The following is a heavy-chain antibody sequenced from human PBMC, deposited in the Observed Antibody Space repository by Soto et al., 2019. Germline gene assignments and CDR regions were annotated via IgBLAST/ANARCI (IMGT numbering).Heavy chain of an antibody. Sequence: PGGSLRLSCAASGFTFSSYAMSWVRQAPGKGLEWVSAISGSGGSTYYADSVKGRFTISRDNSKNTLYLQMNSLRAEDTAVYYCAKDPRGYSGYDSGFDPWGQGTLVTVSS. CDR3: AKDPRGYSGYDSGFDP. V-gene: IGHV3-23*01. CDR2: ISGSGGST. D-gene: IGHD5-12*01. J-gene: IGHJ5*02. CDR1: GFTFSSYA.